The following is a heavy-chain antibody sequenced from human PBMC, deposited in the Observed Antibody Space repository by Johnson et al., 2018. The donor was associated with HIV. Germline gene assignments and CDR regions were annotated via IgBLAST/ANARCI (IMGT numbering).Heavy chain of an antibody. V-gene: IGHV3-64*01. D-gene: IGHD1-26*01. CDR1: GFTFSSYA. CDR2: ISSNGGST. Sequence: VQLVESGGGLVQPGGSLRLSCAASGFTFSSYAMHWVRQAPGKGLEYVSAISSNGGSTYYANSVKGRFTISRDNSKNTLYLQMGSLRAEDMGVYYCARVGSYLRGCSFDIWGQGTMVPVSS. J-gene: IGHJ3*02. CDR3: ARVGSYLRGCSFDI.